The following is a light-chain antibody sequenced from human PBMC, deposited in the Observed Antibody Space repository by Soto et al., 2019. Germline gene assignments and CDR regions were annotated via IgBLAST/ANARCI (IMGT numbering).Light chain of an antibody. CDR3: QHYGNSPPSVT. CDR2: GAS. Sequence: EVVLTQSPDTLSLSPGERATLSCRASQSISSDYLVWYQQKPGQAPRLLIYGASSRATGIPDGFSGSGSGTDFTLTINRLEPEDFAVYYCQHYGNSPPSVTFGPGTKVDIK. V-gene: IGKV3-20*01. CDR1: QSISSDY. J-gene: IGKJ3*01.